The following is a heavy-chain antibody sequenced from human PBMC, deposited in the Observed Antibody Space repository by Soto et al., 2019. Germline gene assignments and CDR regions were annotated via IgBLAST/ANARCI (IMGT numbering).Heavy chain of an antibody. CDR2: INHSGST. D-gene: IGHD1-1*01. V-gene: IGHV4-34*01. CDR3: ARNKITGHFDY. CDR1: GGSFSGYY. J-gene: IGHJ4*02. Sequence: SETLSLTCALYGGSFSGYYWTWIRQPPGTGLEWIGEINHSGSTNYNPSLKSRVTISVDTSKNQFSLKLTSVTAADTAVYYCARNKITGHFDYWGQGNLVTFAS.